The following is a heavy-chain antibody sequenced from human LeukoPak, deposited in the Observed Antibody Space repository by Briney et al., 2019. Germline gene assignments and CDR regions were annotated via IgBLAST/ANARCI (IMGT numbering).Heavy chain of an antibody. CDR2: INPSGGSR. J-gene: IGHJ4*02. CDR1: GYIFTSYY. CDR3: ASLGGGSTVTTYLNY. Sequence: ASVKVSCKASGYIFTSYYMHWVRQAPGQGLEWMGIINPSGGSRFYAQKFQGRVTMTRDMSTSTAYMELSSLRSEDTAVYYCASLGGGSTVTTYLNYWGQGTLVTVSS. D-gene: IGHD4-17*01. V-gene: IGHV1-46*01.